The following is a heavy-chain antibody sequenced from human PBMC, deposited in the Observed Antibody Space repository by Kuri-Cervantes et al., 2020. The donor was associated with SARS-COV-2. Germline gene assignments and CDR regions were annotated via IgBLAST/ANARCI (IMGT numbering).Heavy chain of an antibody. Sequence: GSLRLSCTVSGGSISSYYWSWIRQPAGKGLEWIGRIYTSGSTNYNPSLKSRVTMSVDTSKNQFSLKLSSVTAADTAVYYCARWCGRTYYDLGYYYMDVRGKGTTVTVSS. D-gene: IGHD3-3*01. V-gene: IGHV4-4*07. CDR2: IYTSGST. CDR1: GGSISSYY. J-gene: IGHJ6*03. CDR3: ARWCGRTYYDLGYYYMDV.